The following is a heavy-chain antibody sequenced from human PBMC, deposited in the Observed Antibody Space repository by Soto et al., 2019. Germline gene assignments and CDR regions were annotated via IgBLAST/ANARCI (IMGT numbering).Heavy chain of an antibody. J-gene: IGHJ4*02. V-gene: IGHV3-7*02. CDR3: ARGRQVAV. Sequence: EVPLVESGGGLVQPGGSLRLSCVASGFKFADYCLTWVRQGPGKGLEWVANIKADGSEKNYVDSVKGRFTISRDNTKNSVSLQMNSLRAEDTGIYYCARGRQVAVWGQGTPVIVSS. D-gene: IGHD2-15*01. CDR2: IKADGSEK. CDR1: GFKFADYC.